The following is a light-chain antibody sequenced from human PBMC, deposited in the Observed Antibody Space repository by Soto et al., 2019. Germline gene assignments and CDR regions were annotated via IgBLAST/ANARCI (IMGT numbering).Light chain of an antibody. V-gene: IGKV3-11*01. CDR1: QSVGRH. CDR2: DAS. J-gene: IGKJ3*01. CDR3: QNYNSAPYT. Sequence: EIVLTQSPATLSLSPGERATLSCRASQSVGRHLNWYRQKPGQAPRLLIYDASERATGIPSRFSGSGSGTDFTLTISSLQPEDIATYYCQNYNSAPYTFGPGTKVDIK.